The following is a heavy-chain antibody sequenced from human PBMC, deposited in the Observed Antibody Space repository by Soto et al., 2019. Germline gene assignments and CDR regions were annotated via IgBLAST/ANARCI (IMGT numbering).Heavy chain of an antibody. CDR3: ARGPYGDNACDI. Sequence: LVNGSCKTSGYSNTVYHVHRRRQAPGQGLEWMGWIAPHRDGTEFAQKFQGRITLTGDTSTSTAYMELKGLTSADTAVYFCARGPYGDNACDIWGQGTVVTDSS. V-gene: IGHV1-2*02. CDR1: GYSNTVYH. D-gene: IGHD4-17*01. CDR2: IAPHRDGT. J-gene: IGHJ3*02.